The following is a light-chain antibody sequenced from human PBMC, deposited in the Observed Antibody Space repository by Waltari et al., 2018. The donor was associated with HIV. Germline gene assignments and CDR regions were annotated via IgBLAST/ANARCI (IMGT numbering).Light chain of an antibody. CDR2: PAY. J-gene: IGKJ4*01. CDR1: QDINNY. V-gene: IGKV1-9*01. CDR3: QQLHTYPRT. Sequence: DIRLTQSPSFLSASVGDRVAFTCRASQDINNYLAWFQQKPGKAPKFLIYPAYTLQSEVPSRFSVSGSGTEFTLTISSLQPEDFATYYCQQLHTYPRTFGGGTTVEIK.